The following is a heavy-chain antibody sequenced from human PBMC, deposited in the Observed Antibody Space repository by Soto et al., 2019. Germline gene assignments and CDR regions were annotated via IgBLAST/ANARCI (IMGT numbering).Heavy chain of an antibody. Sequence: SETLSLTCAVYGGSFSGYYWSWIRQPPGKGLEWIGEINHSGITNYNPSLKSRVTISVDTSKNQFSLKLSSVTAADTAVYYCARGKGVVAALVHWGEGPMVTVSS. CDR1: GGSFSGYY. V-gene: IGHV4-34*01. CDR2: INHSGIT. D-gene: IGHD2-15*01. J-gene: IGHJ4*02. CDR3: ARGKGVVAALVH.